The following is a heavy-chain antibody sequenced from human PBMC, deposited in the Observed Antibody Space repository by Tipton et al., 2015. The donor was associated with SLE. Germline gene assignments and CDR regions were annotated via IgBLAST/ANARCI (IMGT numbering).Heavy chain of an antibody. D-gene: IGHD1-1*01. V-gene: IGHV3-23*01. Sequence: SLRLSCAASGFTFRSYAMSWVRQAPGKGLEWVSAISGSGTGTYYADSVKGRFTISRDKSKNTLYLQMSSLRAEDTAVYYCAKDRDWNDVGWFDSWGQGTLVTVSS. J-gene: IGHJ5*01. CDR2: ISGSGTGT. CDR3: AKDRDWNDVGWFDS. CDR1: GFTFRSYA.